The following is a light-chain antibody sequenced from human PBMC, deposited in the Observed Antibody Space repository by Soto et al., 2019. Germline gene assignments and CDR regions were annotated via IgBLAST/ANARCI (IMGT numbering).Light chain of an antibody. Sequence: QSVLTQPASVSGSPGQSITISCTGTSSDVGAYNSVSWYQHYPDKAPKVVIYDVANRPSGVSYRFSASKSGNTASLTISGLQAEDETDYYCMSFTSSNTYVFGTGTKVTVL. J-gene: IGLJ1*01. V-gene: IGLV2-14*03. CDR3: MSFTSSNTYV. CDR2: DVA. CDR1: SSDVGAYNS.